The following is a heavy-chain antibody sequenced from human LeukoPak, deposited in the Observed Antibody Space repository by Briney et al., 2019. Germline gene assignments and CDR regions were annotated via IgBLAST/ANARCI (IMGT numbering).Heavy chain of an antibody. Sequence: SETLSLTCAVSGGSISSGDHYWSWIRQPPGKGLEWIGYIYYSGSTYYNPSLKSRVTISVDTSKNQFSLKLSSVTAADTAVYYCARANWNFIDYWGQGTLVTVSS. V-gene: IGHV4-30-4*01. CDR1: GGSISSGDHY. J-gene: IGHJ4*02. CDR2: IYYSGST. D-gene: IGHD1-7*01. CDR3: ARANWNFIDY.